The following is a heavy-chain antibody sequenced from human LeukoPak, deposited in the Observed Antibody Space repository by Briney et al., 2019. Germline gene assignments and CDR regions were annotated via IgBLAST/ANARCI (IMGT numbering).Heavy chain of an antibody. CDR2: IIPIFGTA. V-gene: IGHV1-69*13. D-gene: IGHD2-15*01. J-gene: IGHJ4*02. CDR3: ASCSRGGSCYSFGY. Sequence: GASVKVSCKASGGTFSSYAISWVRQAPGQGLEWMGGIIPIFGTANYAQKFQGRVTITADESTSTAYMELSSLRSEDTAVYYCASCSRGGSCYSFGYWGQGTLVTVSS. CDR1: GGTFSSYA.